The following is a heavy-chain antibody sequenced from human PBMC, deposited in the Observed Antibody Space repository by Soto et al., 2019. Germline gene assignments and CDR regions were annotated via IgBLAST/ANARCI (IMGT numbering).Heavy chain of an antibody. J-gene: IGHJ3*01. D-gene: IGHD1-7*01. CDR2: IYPGDSDT. CDR3: ARPRSNYDAFNV. V-gene: IGHV5-51*01. Sequence: PGESLKISCKGSGYTFTNFWIGWVRQMPGKGLEWMGIIYPGDSDTRYSPSFQGQVTISADKSISTAYLQWSSLKASDTAIYFCARPRSNYDAFNVWGQGTMVTVSS. CDR1: GYTFTNFW.